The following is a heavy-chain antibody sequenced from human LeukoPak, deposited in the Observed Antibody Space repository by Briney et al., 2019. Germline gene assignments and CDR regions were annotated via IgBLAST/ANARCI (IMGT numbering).Heavy chain of an antibody. Sequence: ASVKVSCKASGYTFTSYGISWVRQAPGQGLEWMGWISAYNGNTNYAQKLQGRVTMTTDTSTSTAYMECRNLRSDDTAVYYCARDARDYYDSSDWGQGTLVTVSS. V-gene: IGHV1-18*01. CDR2: ISAYNGNT. CDR3: ARDARDYYDSSD. D-gene: IGHD3-22*01. J-gene: IGHJ4*02. CDR1: GYTFTSYG.